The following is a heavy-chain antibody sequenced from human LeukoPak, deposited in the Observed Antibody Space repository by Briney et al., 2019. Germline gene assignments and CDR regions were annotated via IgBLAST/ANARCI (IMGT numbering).Heavy chain of an antibody. CDR2: IIPIFGTA. J-gene: IGHJ4*02. D-gene: IGHD6-13*01. V-gene: IGHV1-69*13. Sequence: SVKVSCKASGGTFSSYAISWVRQAPGQRLEWMGGIIPIFGTANYAQKFQGRVTITADESTSTAYMELSSLRSEDTAVYYCARSDRRQQLDLFDYWGQGTLVTVSS. CDR3: ARSDRRQQLDLFDY. CDR1: GGTFSSYA.